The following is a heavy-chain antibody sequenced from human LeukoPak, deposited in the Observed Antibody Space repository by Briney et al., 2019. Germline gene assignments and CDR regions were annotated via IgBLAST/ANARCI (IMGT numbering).Heavy chain of an antibody. J-gene: IGHJ4*02. V-gene: IGHV3-21*01. CDR3: ARISAVNGPLDY. CDR1: GVTFSSYS. CDR2: ISSSSSEI. Sequence: GGSLRLSCAASGVTFSSYSMNWVRQARGKGLEWGGSISSSSSEIYYADSEKGRFTISRDNAKHSLYLQMISLRAEDTAVNYCARISAVNGPLDYWGQGTLVTVSS.